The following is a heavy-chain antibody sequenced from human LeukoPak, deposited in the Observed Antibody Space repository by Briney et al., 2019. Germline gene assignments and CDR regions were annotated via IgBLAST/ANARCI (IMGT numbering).Heavy chain of an antibody. J-gene: IGHJ4*02. CDR1: GFTVSSNY. Sequence: GGSLRLSCAASGFTVSSNYMSWVRQAPGKGLEWVSVIYSGGSTYYADSVKGRFTTSRDNSKNTLYLQMNSLRAEDTAVYYCASYYYDSSGYLLFDYWGQGTLVTVSS. CDR3: ASYYYDSSGYLLFDY. V-gene: IGHV3-53*01. D-gene: IGHD3-22*01. CDR2: IYSGGST.